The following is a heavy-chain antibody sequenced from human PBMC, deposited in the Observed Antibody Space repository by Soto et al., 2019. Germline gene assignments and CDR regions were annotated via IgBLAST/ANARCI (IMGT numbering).Heavy chain of an antibody. D-gene: IGHD3-22*01. V-gene: IGHV1-8*01. CDR2: MNPNSGNT. Sequence: ASVKVSCKASGYTFTSYDINWVRQDTGQGLEWMGWMNPNSGNTGYAQKFQGRVTMTRNTSISTAYMELSSLRSEDTAVYYCARDMYYYDSSGYLQYYYYYYGMDVWGQGTTVTVSS. CDR1: GYTFTSYD. CDR3: ARDMYYYDSSGYLQYYYYYYGMDV. J-gene: IGHJ6*02.